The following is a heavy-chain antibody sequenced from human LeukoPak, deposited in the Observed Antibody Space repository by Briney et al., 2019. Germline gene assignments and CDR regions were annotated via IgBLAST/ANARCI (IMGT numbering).Heavy chain of an antibody. CDR3: AKQPAMGRSGDY. D-gene: IGHD7-27*01. Sequence: GESLKISCKSSGYSFTSYWSGWVRQMPGRGLEWMGIIDPNSDTRYTPSFQGQVTISADKSLTTAYLQWNSLMASYTARYYCAKQPAMGRSGDYWGKGTLVIVSS. V-gene: IGHV5-51*01. CDR2: IDPNSDT. CDR1: GYSFTSYW. J-gene: IGHJ4*02.